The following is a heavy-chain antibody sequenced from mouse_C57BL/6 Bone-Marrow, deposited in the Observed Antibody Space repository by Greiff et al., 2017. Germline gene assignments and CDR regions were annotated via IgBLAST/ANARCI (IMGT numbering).Heavy chain of an antibody. D-gene: IGHD1-1*01. CDR3: ARGYYGSSPFAY. V-gene: IGHV5-17*01. Sequence: EVMLVESGGGLVKPGGSLKLSCAASGFTFSDYGMHWVRQAPEKGLEWVAYISSGSSTIYYADTVKGRFTISRDNAENTLFLQKTSLSSEDTAMYYCARGYYGSSPFAYWGQGTLVTVSA. CDR2: ISSGSSTI. CDR1: GFTFSDYG. J-gene: IGHJ3*01.